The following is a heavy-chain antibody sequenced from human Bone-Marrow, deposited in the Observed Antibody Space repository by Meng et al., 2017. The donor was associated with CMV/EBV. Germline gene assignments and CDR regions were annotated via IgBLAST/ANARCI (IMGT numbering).Heavy chain of an antibody. CDR3: ARAWYSGNSDLGF. Sequence: ETLSLTCTVSGGSISSSSYYWGWIRQAPGKGLEWVSSISSSSSYIYYADSVKGRFTISRDNAKNSLYLQMNSLRAEDTAVYYCARAWYSGNSDLGFWGQGTVVTVSS. J-gene: IGHJ4*02. CDR1: GGSISSSS. CDR2: ISSSSSYI. D-gene: IGHD4-23*01. V-gene: IGHV3-21*01.